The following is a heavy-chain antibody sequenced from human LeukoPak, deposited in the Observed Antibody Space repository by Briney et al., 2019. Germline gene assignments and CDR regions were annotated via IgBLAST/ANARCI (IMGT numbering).Heavy chain of an antibody. V-gene: IGHV1-58*01. CDR3: AATEGYGSGSYYAYYYGMDV. CDR2: IVVGSGNT. D-gene: IGHD3-10*01. Sequence: SVKVSCKASGFTFTSSAVQWVRQACGQRLEWIGWIVVGSGNTNYAQKFQERVTITRDMSTSTAYMELSSLRSEDTAVYYCAATEGYGSGSYYAYYYGMDVWGKGTTVTVSS. J-gene: IGHJ6*04. CDR1: GFTFTSSA.